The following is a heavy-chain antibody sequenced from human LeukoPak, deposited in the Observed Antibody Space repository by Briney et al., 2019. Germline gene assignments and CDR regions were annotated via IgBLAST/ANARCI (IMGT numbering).Heavy chain of an antibody. CDR3: ARDNGNYYGSGSFLYYGMDV. J-gene: IGHJ6*02. CDR2: ISSSGSTI. Sequence: GGSLRLSCAASGFTFSSYEMNWGRQAPGKGLEWVSYISSSGSTIYYADSVKGRFTISRDNAKNSLYLQMNSLRAEDTAVYYCARDNGNYYGSGSFLYYGMDVWGQGTTVTVSS. D-gene: IGHD3-10*01. V-gene: IGHV3-48*03. CDR1: GFTFSSYE.